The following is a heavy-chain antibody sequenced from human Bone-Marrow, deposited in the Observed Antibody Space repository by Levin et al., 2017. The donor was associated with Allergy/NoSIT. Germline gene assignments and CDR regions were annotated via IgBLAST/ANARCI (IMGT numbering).Heavy chain of an antibody. D-gene: IGHD1-1*01. CDR2: ISYDGSNK. CDR3: AKDWNDY. J-gene: IGHJ4*02. CDR1: GFTFSSYG. Sequence: GESLKISCAASGFTFSSYGMHWVRQAPGKGLEWVAVISYDGSNKYYADSVKGRFTISRDNSKNTLYLQMNSLRAEDTAVYYCAKDWNDYWGQGTLVTVSS. V-gene: IGHV3-30*18.